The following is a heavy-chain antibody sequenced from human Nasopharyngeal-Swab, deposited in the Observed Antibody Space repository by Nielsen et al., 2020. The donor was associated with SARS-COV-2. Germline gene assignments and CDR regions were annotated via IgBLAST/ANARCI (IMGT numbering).Heavy chain of an antibody. CDR1: GGSIGSYY. CDR3: ARGSCSGGSCSPYTWFDP. J-gene: IGHJ5*02. Sequence: GSLRLSCTVSGGSIGSYYWSWIRQSPGKGLEWIGYLYNSGSIKYNPSLKSRVTISVDTSKNQFSLNLRSVTAADTAVYYCARGSCSGGSCSPYTWFDPWGQGTLVTVSS. V-gene: IGHV4-59*13. D-gene: IGHD2-15*01. CDR2: LYNSGSI.